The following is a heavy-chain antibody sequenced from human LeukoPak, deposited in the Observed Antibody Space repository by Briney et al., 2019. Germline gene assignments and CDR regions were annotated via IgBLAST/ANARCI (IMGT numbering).Heavy chain of an antibody. CDR2: LNPNSGGT. D-gene: IGHD1-26*01. CDR3: ARDHMAYSGSKGYYYYMDV. Sequence: GASVKVSCKASGYTFTGYYMHWVRQAPGQGLEGRGGLNPNSGGTNYAQKFQGWVTMTRDTSISTGYMELSRLRSNDTAVYYCARDHMAYSGSKGYYYYMDVWGKGTTVTVSS. V-gene: IGHV1-2*04. J-gene: IGHJ6*03. CDR1: GYTFTGYY.